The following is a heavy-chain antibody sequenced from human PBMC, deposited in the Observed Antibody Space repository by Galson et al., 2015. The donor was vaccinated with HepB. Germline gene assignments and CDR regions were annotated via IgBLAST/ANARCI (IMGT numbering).Heavy chain of an antibody. J-gene: IGHJ5*02. CDR3: AKDSEGVTPRRGWFDP. V-gene: IGHV3-23*01. CDR2: ISASDGRT. D-gene: IGHD4-23*01. CDR1: GFTFTTYA. Sequence: SLRLSCAASGFTFTTYAMSWVRQAPGKGLEWVSCISASDGRTYYADSVKGRFTISRDNSKNTLYLQMNSLRAEDTAVYYCAKDSEGVTPRRGWFDPWGQGTLVTVSS.